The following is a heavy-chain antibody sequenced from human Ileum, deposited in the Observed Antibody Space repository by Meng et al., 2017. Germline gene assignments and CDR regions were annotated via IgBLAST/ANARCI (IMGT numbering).Heavy chain of an antibody. J-gene: IGHJ4*02. Sequence: HVPLQESGPGLVRPSDTLSLTCAVSGTWWSWVRQPPGKGLEWIGEIFQSGRTNYNPSLKSRVTISIDKSESQISLQLSAVTAADTAVYSCATSNDRDVYYLGYWGQGTLVTVSS. CDR1: GTW. CDR2: IFQSGRT. CDR3: ATSNDRDVYYLGY. V-gene: IGHV4-4*02. D-gene: IGHD3-22*01.